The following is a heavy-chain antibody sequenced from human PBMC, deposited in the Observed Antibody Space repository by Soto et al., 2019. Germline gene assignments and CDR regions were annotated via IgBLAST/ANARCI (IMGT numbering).Heavy chain of an antibody. CDR2: INHSGST. CDR1: GGSFSDYY. D-gene: IGHD2-8*01. CDR3: ARGRRDILLIGWFDP. V-gene: IGHV4-34*01. Sequence: SETLSLTCAVYGGSFSDYYWSWSRQPPGKGLEWIGEINHSGSTNYNPSLKSRVTMSLDTSKNQFSLKLSSVTAADTAVYYCARGRRDILLIGWFDPWGQGTLVTVSS. J-gene: IGHJ5*02.